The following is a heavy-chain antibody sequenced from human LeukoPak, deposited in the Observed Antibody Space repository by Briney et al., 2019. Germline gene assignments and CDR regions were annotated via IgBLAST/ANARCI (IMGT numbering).Heavy chain of an antibody. V-gene: IGHV4-34*01. CDR1: GGSFSGYY. J-gene: IGHJ6*03. D-gene: IGHD6-19*01. Sequence: SETLSLTCAVYGGSFSGYYWSWIRQPPGKGLEWIGEINHSGSTNYNPSLKSRVTISVDTSKNQFSLKLSPVTAADTAVYYCARGEQWPPYYYYYMDVWGKGTTVTVSS. CDR3: ARGEQWPPYYYYYMDV. CDR2: INHSGST.